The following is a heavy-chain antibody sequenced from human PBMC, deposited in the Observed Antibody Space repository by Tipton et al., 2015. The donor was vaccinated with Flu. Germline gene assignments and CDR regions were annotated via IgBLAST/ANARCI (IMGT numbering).Heavy chain of an antibody. CDR3: ARELGEFDY. V-gene: IGHV1-2*02. CDR1: GYSFTGHY. Sequence: QLVQSGAEVKKPGASVKVSRQASGYSFTGHYMHWVRQAPGQGLEWMGWINPSSGDTVYAQKFQGRVTMTRDSSISTGYMELKSLQSDDTAVYYCARELGEFDYWGQGTLVTVSS. J-gene: IGHJ4*02. D-gene: IGHD3-16*01. CDR2: INPSSGDT.